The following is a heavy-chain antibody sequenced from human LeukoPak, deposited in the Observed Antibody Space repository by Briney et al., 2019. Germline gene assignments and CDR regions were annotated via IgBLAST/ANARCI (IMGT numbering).Heavy chain of an antibody. V-gene: IGHV1-69*13. CDR2: IIPIFGTA. Sequence: SVKVSCKASGGTFSSYAISWVRQAPGQGLEWMGGIIPIFGTANYAQKFQGRGTITADESTSTAYMELSSRRAEDTAVYYCARGVGYDYVWGSYRPYYFDYWGQGTLVTVSS. D-gene: IGHD3-16*02. J-gene: IGHJ4*02. CDR3: ARGVGYDYVWGSYRPYYFDY. CDR1: GGTFSSYA.